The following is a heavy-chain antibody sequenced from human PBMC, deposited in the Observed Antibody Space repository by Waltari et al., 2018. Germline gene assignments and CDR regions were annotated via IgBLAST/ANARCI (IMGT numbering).Heavy chain of an antibody. CDR3: VRPQYYYDTSGYSWYFDL. Sequence: EWQLVESGGDWVQPGGSLRLSCAASGFPFRTRPMNWVRQAPGKGLEWISYINSNGATTYFADSVKGRFTISRDNAENSLYLQMNSLRAEDSAVYYCVRPQYYYDTSGYSWYFDLWGRGTLVIVSS. CDR2: INSNGATT. CDR1: GFPFRTRP. D-gene: IGHD3-22*01. V-gene: IGHV3-48*03. J-gene: IGHJ2*01.